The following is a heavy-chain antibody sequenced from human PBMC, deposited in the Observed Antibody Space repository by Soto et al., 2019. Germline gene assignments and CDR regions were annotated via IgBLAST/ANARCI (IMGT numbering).Heavy chain of an antibody. Sequence: EVQLVXXGGXXVQXXXSXXLXXAASXFTXXGYWMSWVRQAPGKGLEWVDNIKQDGSEQFYVDSVKGRFTISRDNAKNSLYLQMNSLRAEDTAVYYCAREAVWGQXTTVTVSS. CDR2: IKQDGSEQ. CDR3: AREAV. J-gene: IGHJ6*02. V-gene: IGHV3-7*05. CDR1: XFTXXGYW.